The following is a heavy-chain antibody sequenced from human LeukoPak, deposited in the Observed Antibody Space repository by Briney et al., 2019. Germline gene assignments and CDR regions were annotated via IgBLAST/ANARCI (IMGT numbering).Heavy chain of an antibody. V-gene: IGHV3-21*01. D-gene: IGHD3-10*01. CDR1: GFSFSSSS. CDR2: IDSMSSYI. Sequence: GGSLRLSCSASGFSFSSSSMSWVRQAPGKGLELVSYIDSMSSYIFYADSVQGRFTLSRDNAKNSLILQMNSLRAEDTAVYYCARDTSGSQVITYLDYWGQGILVTVAS. CDR3: ARDTSGSQVITYLDY. J-gene: IGHJ4*02.